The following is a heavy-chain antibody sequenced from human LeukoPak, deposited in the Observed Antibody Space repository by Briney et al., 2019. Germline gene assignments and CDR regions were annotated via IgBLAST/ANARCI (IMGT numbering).Heavy chain of an antibody. CDR2: INHSGST. D-gene: IGHD2-15*01. V-gene: IGHV4-34*01. J-gene: IGHJ4*02. Sequence: SETLSLTCAVYGGSFSGYYWSWIRQPPGKGLEWIGEINHSGSTNYNPSLKSRVTISVDTSKNQFSLKLSSVTAADTAVYYCARERRVRKLLLPSLYYFDYWGQGTLVTVSS. CDR1: GGSFSGYY. CDR3: ARERRVRKLLLPSLYYFDY.